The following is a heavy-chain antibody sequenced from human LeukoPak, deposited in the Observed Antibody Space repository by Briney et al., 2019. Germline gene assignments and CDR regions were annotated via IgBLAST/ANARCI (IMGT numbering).Heavy chain of an antibody. CDR1: GYTFAGYY. CDR3: ARDPPNYYDTSGPRPPFDY. Sequence: ASVKVSCKASGYTFAGYYMHWVRQAPGQGLEWKGWINPNSGGTNYAQKFQGRVTMTRDTSITTAYMELSRLRSDDTAVYYCARDPPNYYDTSGPRPPFDYWGQGTLVTVSS. V-gene: IGHV1-2*02. D-gene: IGHD3-22*01. CDR2: INPNSGGT. J-gene: IGHJ4*02.